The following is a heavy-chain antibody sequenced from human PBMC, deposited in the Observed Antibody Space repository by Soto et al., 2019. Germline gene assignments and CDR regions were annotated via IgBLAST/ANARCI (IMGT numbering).Heavy chain of an antibody. V-gene: IGHV3-23*01. Sequence: PGGSLRLSCAASGFTFSSYAMSWVRQAPGKGLEWVSTISGTGVSTYYADSVKGRFTISRDNSKNTLYLQMNGLRTEDTAIYYCANPEPRSYQPSPYWGRGTLVTVSS. CDR3: ANPEPRSYQPSPY. J-gene: IGHJ4*02. CDR2: ISGTGVST. D-gene: IGHD2-2*01. CDR1: GFTFSSYA.